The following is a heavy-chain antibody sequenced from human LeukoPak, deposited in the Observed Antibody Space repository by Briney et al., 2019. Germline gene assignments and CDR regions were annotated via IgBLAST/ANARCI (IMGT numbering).Heavy chain of an antibody. J-gene: IGHJ4*02. Sequence: ASVKVSCKASGYTFTAFYIHWVRQAPGQGLEWMGWISAYNGNTNYAQKLQGRVTMTTDTSTSTAYMELRSLRSDDTAVYYCARDGSFHSGSYAGYWGQGTLVTVSS. CDR1: GYTFTAFY. V-gene: IGHV1-18*01. CDR3: ARDGSFHSGSYAGY. CDR2: ISAYNGNT. D-gene: IGHD1-26*01.